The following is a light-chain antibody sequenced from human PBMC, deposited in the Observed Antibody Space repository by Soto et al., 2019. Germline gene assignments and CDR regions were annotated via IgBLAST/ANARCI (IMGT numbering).Light chain of an antibody. Sequence: DIVLTQSPGTLSLSPGERATLSCRASQSLTTNYLAWYQQKPGQAPRLLIYDASSRATGIPDRFSGSGSGKDFTLTIARLEPEDFAVFYCQQGVTFGGGTKVEIK. V-gene: IGKV3-20*01. CDR2: DAS. CDR3: QQGVT. CDR1: QSLTTNY. J-gene: IGKJ4*01.